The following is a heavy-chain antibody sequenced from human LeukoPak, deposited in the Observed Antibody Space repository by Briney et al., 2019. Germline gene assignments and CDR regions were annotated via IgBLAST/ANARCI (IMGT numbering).Heavy chain of an antibody. CDR3: ARDNTVVTPGAFDI. CDR1: GYTFTGYY. D-gene: IGHD4-23*01. V-gene: IGHV1-2*02. Sequence: GASVKVSCKASGYTFTGYYMHWVRQAPGQGLEWMGWINPNSGGTNYAQKFQGRVTMTRDTSISTAYMELSRLRSDDTAVYYCARDNTVVTPGAFDIWGQGTMVTVSS. J-gene: IGHJ3*02. CDR2: INPNSGGT.